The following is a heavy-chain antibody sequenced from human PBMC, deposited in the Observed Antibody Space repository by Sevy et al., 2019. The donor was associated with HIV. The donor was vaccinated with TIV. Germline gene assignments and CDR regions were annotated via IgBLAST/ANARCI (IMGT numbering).Heavy chain of an antibody. Sequence: GGSLRLSCAASGFTFSSYSMNWVRQAPGKGLEWVSSISSSSSYIYYEDSVKGRFTISRDNAKNSLYLQMNSLRAEDTAVYYCARVWGYCSSTSCYTPNSNFDYWGQGTLVTVSS. V-gene: IGHV3-21*01. CDR1: GFTFSSYS. CDR3: ARVWGYCSSTSCYTPNSNFDY. D-gene: IGHD2-2*02. J-gene: IGHJ4*02. CDR2: ISSSSSYI.